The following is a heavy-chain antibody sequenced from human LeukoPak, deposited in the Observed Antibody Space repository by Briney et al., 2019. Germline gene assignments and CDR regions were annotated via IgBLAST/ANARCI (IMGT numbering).Heavy chain of an antibody. V-gene: IGHV4-39*07. CDR1: GGSISSSRYY. J-gene: IGHJ4*02. CDR2: LYYSGSA. CDR3: ARVGSKTKYSSSYPFDY. D-gene: IGHD6-13*01. Sequence: SETLSLTCTVSGGSISSSRYYWAWIRPSPGKGLEWIGSLYYSGSAYYNPSLKSRVTMSVDTSKNQFSLKLSSVTAADTAVYYCARVGSKTKYSSSYPFDYWGQGTLVTVSS.